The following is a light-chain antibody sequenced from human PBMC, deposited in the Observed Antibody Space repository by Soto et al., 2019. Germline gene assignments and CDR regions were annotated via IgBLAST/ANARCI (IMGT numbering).Light chain of an antibody. CDR1: QSISSW. V-gene: IGKV1-5*03. CDR2: KAS. J-gene: IGKJ1*01. Sequence: DIQMTQSPSTLSASVGDRVTITCRASQSISSWLAWYQQKPGKAPKLLIYKASSLESGVPSRFSGSGSGTEFILSISSLQPDDFATYHSQHYESFPWTFGQGTKVEIK. CDR3: QHYESFPWT.